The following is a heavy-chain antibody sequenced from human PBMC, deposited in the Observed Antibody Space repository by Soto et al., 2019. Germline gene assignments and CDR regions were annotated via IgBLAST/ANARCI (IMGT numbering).Heavy chain of an antibody. CDR3: ARDLTMDV. Sequence: QVQLVQSGAEEKKPGASVKVSCKASGYTFTSYAMHWVRQAPGQRFEWMGWINAGNGNTKYSQKFQGRVTITRDTSAGTADMELSSLRSEDTAVYYCARDLTMDVWGQGTTVTVSS. CDR2: INAGNGNT. V-gene: IGHV1-3*05. D-gene: IGHD3-16*01. J-gene: IGHJ6*02. CDR1: GYTFTSYA.